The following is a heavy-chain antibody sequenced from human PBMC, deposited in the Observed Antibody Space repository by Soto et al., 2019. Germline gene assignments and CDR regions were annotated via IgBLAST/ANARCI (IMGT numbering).Heavy chain of an antibody. CDR3: GKVAAQRNFDY. D-gene: IGHD6-25*01. V-gene: IGHV3-23*01. CDR1: VFPFTSYA. Sequence: GGSLKLSCAASVFPFTSYAMSWVRQAPGKGLEWVSAISGSGGSTYYADSVKGRFTISRDNSKNTLYLQMNSLRAEDTAVYYCGKVAAQRNFDYWGQGTLVTVSS. J-gene: IGHJ4*02. CDR2: ISGSGGST.